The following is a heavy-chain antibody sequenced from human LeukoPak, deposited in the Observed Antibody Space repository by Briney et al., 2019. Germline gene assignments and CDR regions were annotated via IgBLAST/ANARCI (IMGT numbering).Heavy chain of an antibody. CDR1: GFIVSSNY. J-gene: IGHJ3*02. CDR2: IYSGGST. D-gene: IGHD6-25*01. V-gene: IGHV3-53*05. CDR3: AKDRLSGFNAFDI. Sequence: GGSLRLSCAASGFIVSSNYMSWVRQAPGKGLEWVSVIYSGGSTYYADSVKGRFTISRDNAKNSLYLQMNSLRAEDMALYYCAKDRLSGFNAFDIWGQGTMVTVSS.